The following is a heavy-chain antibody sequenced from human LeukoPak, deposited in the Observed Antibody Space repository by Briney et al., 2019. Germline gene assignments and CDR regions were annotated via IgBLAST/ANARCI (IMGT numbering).Heavy chain of an antibody. V-gene: IGHV3-74*01. CDR1: GFTFNNYW. CDR2: IVGDGSTT. J-gene: IGHJ3*01. CDR3: ARCQIAAAGTGAFDV. Sequence: PGGSLRLSCAASGFTFNNYWMHWVRQVPGKGLVWVSRIVGDGSTTAYADSVKGRFTISRDNAKNTLYLQMNSLRVQDTGVYYGARCQIAAAGTGAFDVWGQGTMVTVSS. D-gene: IGHD6-13*01.